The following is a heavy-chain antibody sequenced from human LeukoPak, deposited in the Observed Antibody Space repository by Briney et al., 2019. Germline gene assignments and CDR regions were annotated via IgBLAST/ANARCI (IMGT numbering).Heavy chain of an antibody. CDR3: ARDMYYYDSSGLFDY. D-gene: IGHD3-22*01. J-gene: IGHJ4*02. CDR1: GFTFSSYW. CDR2: INSDGSST. Sequence: GGSLRLSCAASGFTFSSYWMHWVRQAPGKGLVWVSRINSDGSSTSYADSVKGRFTISRDNAKNTLYLQMNSLRAEDTAVYYCARDMYYYDSSGLFDYWGQETLVTVSS. V-gene: IGHV3-74*01.